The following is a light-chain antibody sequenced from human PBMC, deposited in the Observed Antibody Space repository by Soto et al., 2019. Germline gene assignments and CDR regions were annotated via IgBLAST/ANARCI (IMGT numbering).Light chain of an antibody. Sequence: DIQMTQSPSSLSASVGDRVTITCRASQSVNTYLHWYQQKAGQAPKLLIYAASSLQSGVPSRFSGSRSGTDFTLTISSLQPEDFATYYCQQVNSYPQTFGQGTRLEIK. CDR2: AAS. V-gene: IGKV1-39*01. CDR3: QQVNSYPQT. CDR1: QSVNTY. J-gene: IGKJ5*01.